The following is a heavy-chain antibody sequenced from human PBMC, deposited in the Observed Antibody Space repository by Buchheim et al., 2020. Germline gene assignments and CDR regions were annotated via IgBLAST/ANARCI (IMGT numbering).Heavy chain of an antibody. Sequence: EVQLVESGGGLVQPGGSLRLSCAASGFTVSSNYMSWVRQAPGKGLEWVSVIYSGGSTYYADSVKGRFTISRDNSKNTLYLQMNSLRAEDTAVYYCARDSHYDILTGYYEAYWGQGTL. CDR3: ARDSHYDILTGYYEAY. CDR2: IYSGGST. D-gene: IGHD3-9*01. CDR1: GFTVSSNY. V-gene: IGHV3-66*01. J-gene: IGHJ4*02.